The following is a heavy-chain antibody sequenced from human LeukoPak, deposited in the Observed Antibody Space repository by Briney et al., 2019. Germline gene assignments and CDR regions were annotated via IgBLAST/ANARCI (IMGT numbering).Heavy chain of an antibody. CDR1: GGSFSGYY. J-gene: IGHJ4*02. V-gene: IGHV4-34*01. D-gene: IGHD5-18*01. Sequence: SETLSLTCAVHGGSFSGYYWSWNRQPPGKGLEWIGEINHSGSTNYNPSLKSRVTISVDTSKNQFSLKLSSVTAADTAVYYCARGRRYSYGYRYYFDYWGQGTLVTVSS. CDR3: ARGRRYSYGYRYYFDY. CDR2: INHSGST.